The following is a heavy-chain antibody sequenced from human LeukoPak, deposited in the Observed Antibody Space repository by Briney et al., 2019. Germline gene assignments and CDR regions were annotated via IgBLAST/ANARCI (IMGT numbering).Heavy chain of an antibody. V-gene: IGHV3-21*01. CDR1: GFTFSSYS. CDR3: ASAIPTYPFDY. J-gene: IGHJ4*02. D-gene: IGHD2-2*02. Sequence: GGSLRLSCAASGFTFSSYSMNWVRQAPGKGLEWVSSISSSSSYIYYADSVKGRFTISRDNAKNSLYLQMNSLRAGDTAVYYCASAIPTYPFDYWGQGTLVTVSS. CDR2: ISSSSSYI.